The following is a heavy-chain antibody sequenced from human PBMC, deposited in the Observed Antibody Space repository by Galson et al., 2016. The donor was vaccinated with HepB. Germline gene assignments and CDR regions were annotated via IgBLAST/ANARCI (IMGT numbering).Heavy chain of an antibody. CDR3: GKDISRGGLDH. J-gene: IGHJ4*02. V-gene: IGHV3-9*01. D-gene: IGHD3/OR15-3a*01. CDR2: IMWRSDRI. CDR1: GFTLQDHA. Sequence: SLRLSCAASGFTLQDHATHWVRHTPGKGLEWVAGIMWRSDRIDYADSVKGRFTVPRDNAQNSLYLQMNRLRTEDTAFYYCGKDISRGGLDHWGQGTLVTVSS.